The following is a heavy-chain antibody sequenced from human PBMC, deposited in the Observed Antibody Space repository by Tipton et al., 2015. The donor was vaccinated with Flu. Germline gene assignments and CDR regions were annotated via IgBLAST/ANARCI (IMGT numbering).Heavy chain of an antibody. J-gene: IGHJ3*02. CDR3: ARPWAITGTTEIDAFDI. V-gene: IGHV1-18*01. CDR2: ISAYNGNT. CDR1: GYTFTSYG. Sequence: QLVQSGAEVKKPGASVKVSCKASGYTFTSYGISWVRQAPGQGLEWMGWISAYNGNTNYAQKLQGRVTMTTDTSTSTAYMELRSLRSDDTAVYYCARPWAITGTTEIDAFDIWGQGTMVTVSS. D-gene: IGHD1-7*01.